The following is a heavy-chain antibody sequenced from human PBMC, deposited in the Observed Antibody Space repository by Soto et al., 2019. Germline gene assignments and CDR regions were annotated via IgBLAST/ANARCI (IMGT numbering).Heavy chain of an antibody. J-gene: IGHJ5*02. V-gene: IGHV4-59*01. CDR3: ARDRGGITVSSKPLGEWFDP. Sequence: QVQLQESGPGLLRPSETLSLTCNGLVASLEIFFWGWIRQPPGGGLKWFGFVLKGGAASYRSDGATTGYHPSLKSRATISLDLPMNQFSLRLTSVTAADTAVYYCARDRGGITVSSKPLGEWFDPWGQGTLVTVSS. CDR2: VLKGGAASYRSDGATT. CDR1: VASLEIFF. D-gene: IGHD6-19*01.